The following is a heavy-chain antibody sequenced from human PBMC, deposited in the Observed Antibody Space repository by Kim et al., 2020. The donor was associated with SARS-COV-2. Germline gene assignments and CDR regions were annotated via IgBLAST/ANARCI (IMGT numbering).Heavy chain of an antibody. Sequence: ASVKVSCKASGYTFTSYGISWVRQAPGQGLEWMGWISAYNGNTNYAQKLQGRVTMTTDTSTSTAYMELRSLRSDDTAVYYCASQQLTLRGTGFYGMDVWGQGTTVTVSS. CDR1: GYTFTSYG. CDR3: ASQQLTLRGTGFYGMDV. V-gene: IGHV1-18*04. J-gene: IGHJ6*02. D-gene: IGHD5-18*01. CDR2: ISAYNGNT.